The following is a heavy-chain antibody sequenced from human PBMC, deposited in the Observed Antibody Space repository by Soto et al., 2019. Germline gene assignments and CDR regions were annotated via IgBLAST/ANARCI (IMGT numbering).Heavy chain of an antibody. CDR2: VYYSGST. V-gene: IGHV4-59*01. CDR3: ARTRMIESWIDY. J-gene: IGHJ4*01. D-gene: IGHD2-21*01. Sequence: SETLSLTCDVSGDPISTYYWSWIRQPPGKGLEWVGYVYYSGSTLYNPSLESRVTLSIDMSKKQVSLKLNSVIAADTAVYYCARTRMIESWIDYRGHGTLVTSPQ. CDR1: GDPISTYY.